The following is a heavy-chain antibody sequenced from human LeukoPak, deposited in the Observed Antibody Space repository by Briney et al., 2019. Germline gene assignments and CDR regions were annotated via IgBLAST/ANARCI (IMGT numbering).Heavy chain of an antibody. CDR3: AREFVLRFLEWLPPAHYYYYYGMDV. V-gene: IGHV1-46*01. J-gene: IGHJ6*02. D-gene: IGHD3-3*01. Sequence: ASVKVSCKASGYTFTSYYMHWVRQAPGQGLEWMGIINPSGGSTSYAQKFQGRVTMTRDTSTSTVYMELSGLRSEDTAVYYCAREFVLRFLEWLPPAHYYYYYGMDVWGQGTTVTVSS. CDR1: GYTFTSYY. CDR2: INPSGGST.